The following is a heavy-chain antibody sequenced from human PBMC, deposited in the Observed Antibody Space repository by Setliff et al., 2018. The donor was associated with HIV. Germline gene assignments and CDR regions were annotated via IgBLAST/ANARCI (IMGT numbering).Heavy chain of an antibody. CDR2: ISAYNDNT. J-gene: IGHJ6*03. CDR3: ARSRYQLLYDMDV. Sequence: ASVKVSCKASGYTFTNYGISWVRQAPGQGLEWMGWISAYNDNTNYAQRFQGRVTLTRNTSISTAYMELSSLTSEDTAVYFCARSRYQLLYDMDVWGKGTTVTVSS. CDR1: GYTFTNYG. D-gene: IGHD2-2*02. V-gene: IGHV1-18*01.